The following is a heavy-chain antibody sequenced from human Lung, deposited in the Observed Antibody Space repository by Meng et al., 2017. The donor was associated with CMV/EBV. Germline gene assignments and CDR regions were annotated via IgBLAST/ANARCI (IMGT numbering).Heavy chain of an antibody. CDR1: GYTFTSFG. D-gene: IGHD6-19*01. V-gene: IGHV1-18*01. CDR2: ISTSKGDT. Sequence: ASVKVSCKPSGYTFTSFGISWVRQAPGQGLEWVGWISTSKGDTNYAQKRKGRVTLTTDTSTSTAYMKMRNLGSDDTALYYCSRVLPEAGTSDYWGQGTLVTVSS. J-gene: IGHJ4*02. CDR3: SRVLPEAGTSDY.